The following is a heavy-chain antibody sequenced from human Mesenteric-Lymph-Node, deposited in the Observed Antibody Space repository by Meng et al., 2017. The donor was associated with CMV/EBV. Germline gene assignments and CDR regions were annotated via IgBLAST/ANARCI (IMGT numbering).Heavy chain of an antibody. CDR1: GYSISSVYS. J-gene: IGHJ4*02. D-gene: IGHD3-16*01. CDR3: ARDRRRGDFDY. V-gene: IGHV4-38-2*02. Sequence: SETLSLTCTVSGYSISSVYSWGWIRQPPGKGLEWFGNIYYSGRANYNPSLKSRVTISVDTSKNQFSLKLSSVTAADTAVYYCARDRRRGDFDYWGQGTLVTVSS. CDR2: IYYSGRA.